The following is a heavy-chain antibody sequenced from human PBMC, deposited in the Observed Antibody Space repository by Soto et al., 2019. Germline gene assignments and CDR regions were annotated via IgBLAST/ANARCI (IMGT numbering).Heavy chain of an antibody. Sequence: GSLRLSCVASGFTFSNYAMSWVRQAPGKGLEWVSAISGNGDNTYYADSVKGRSTISRDNSKNTLYLQMNSLGAEDTAVYYCAKVTYYYESTGYATYPGFFDYWGQGTLVTVSS. D-gene: IGHD3-22*01. CDR3: AKVTYYYESTGYATYPGFFDY. CDR2: ISGNGDNT. J-gene: IGHJ4*02. V-gene: IGHV3-23*01. CDR1: GFTFSNYA.